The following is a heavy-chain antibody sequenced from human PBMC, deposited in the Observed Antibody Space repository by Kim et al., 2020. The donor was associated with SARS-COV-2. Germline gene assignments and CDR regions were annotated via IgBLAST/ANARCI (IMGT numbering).Heavy chain of an antibody. CDR3: ARHVGGGIQMDRYLDL. J-gene: IGHJ2*01. Sequence: SETLSLTCNVSGGSSSSYYWSWIRQPPGKGLEWIGYIDYSGYTNYNPSLKSRVTISVDTSKNQVSLKLSSVTAAGTAGYRCARHVGGGIQMDRYLDLWGR. V-gene: IGHV4-59*08. D-gene: IGHD1-1*01. CDR1: GGSSSSYY. CDR2: IDYSGYT.